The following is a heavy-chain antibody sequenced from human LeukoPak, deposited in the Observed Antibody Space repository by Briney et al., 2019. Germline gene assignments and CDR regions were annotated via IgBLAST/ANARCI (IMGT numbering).Heavy chain of an antibody. CDR1: GFTFSSYW. V-gene: IGHV3-15*01. Sequence: PGGSLRLSCAASGFTFSSYWMSWVRQAPGKGLEWVGHIKNKTNGGTTDYAAPVKGRFIISRDDSKNTLYLQMNSLRTEDTAVYYCARGFCSSTSCYQGPFDFWGQGTLVTVSS. D-gene: IGHD2-2*01. CDR2: IKNKTNGGTT. J-gene: IGHJ4*02. CDR3: ARGFCSSTSCYQGPFDF.